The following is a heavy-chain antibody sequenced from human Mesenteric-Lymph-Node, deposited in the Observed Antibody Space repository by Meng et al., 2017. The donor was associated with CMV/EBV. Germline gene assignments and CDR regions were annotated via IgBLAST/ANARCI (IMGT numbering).Heavy chain of an antibody. J-gene: IGHJ4*02. CDR1: GYTFTSHW. Sequence: GESLKISCQCSGYTFTSHWIAWVRQMPGRGLEWMGIIYPGDSDIRYSPSFQGQVTISADNSISTAYLQWNSLKASDTAVYYCAKDLGSSSTSRTLDQWGRGTLVTVSS. CDR2: IYPGDSDI. D-gene: IGHD2-2*01. V-gene: IGHV5-51*01. CDR3: AKDLGSSSTSRTLDQ.